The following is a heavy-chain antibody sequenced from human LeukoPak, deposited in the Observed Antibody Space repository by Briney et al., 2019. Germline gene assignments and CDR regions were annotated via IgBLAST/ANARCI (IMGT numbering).Heavy chain of an antibody. D-gene: IGHD6-13*01. CDR2: INSDGSST. CDR1: GFTFSSYW. V-gene: IGHV3-74*01. J-gene: IGHJ4*01. Sequence: GGSLRLSCAASGFTFSSYWMHWVRQAPGKGLVWVSRINSDGSSTSYADSVKGRFAISRDNAKNTLYLQMNSLRAEDTAVYYCARATYSSSKIDYWGQEPWSPSPQ. CDR3: ARATYSSSKIDY.